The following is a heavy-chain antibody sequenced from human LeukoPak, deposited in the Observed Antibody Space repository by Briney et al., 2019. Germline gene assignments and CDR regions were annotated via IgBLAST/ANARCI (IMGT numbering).Heavy chain of an antibody. J-gene: IGHJ4*02. CDR3: TREGSMTARPFVSIDY. D-gene: IGHD6-6*01. V-gene: IGHV4-4*07. CDR1: GGSIRTYY. Sequence: SETLSLTCTVSGGSIRTYYWSWIRQPAGTALEWIGRIHTSGSTDYNPSLESRVSMSVDTSKNQYSLKLRSVIAADTAVYYCTREGSMTARPFVSIDYWGQGTLVTVSS. CDR2: IHTSGST.